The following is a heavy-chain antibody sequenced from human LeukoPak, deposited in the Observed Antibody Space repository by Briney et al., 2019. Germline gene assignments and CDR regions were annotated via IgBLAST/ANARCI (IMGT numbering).Heavy chain of an antibody. J-gene: IGHJ3*02. Sequence: ASVKVSCKASGYTFTSYGISWVRQAPGQGLEWMGWISAYNGNTNYAQKLQGRVTMTTDTSTSTAYMELRSLRSDDTAVYYCARGGIVVVVAATGDAFDIWGQGTMATVSS. CDR2: ISAYNGNT. CDR1: GYTFTSYG. D-gene: IGHD2-15*01. CDR3: ARGGIVVVVAATGDAFDI. V-gene: IGHV1-18*01.